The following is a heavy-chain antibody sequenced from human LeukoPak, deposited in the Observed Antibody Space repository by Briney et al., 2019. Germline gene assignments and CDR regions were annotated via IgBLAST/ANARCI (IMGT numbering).Heavy chain of an antibody. D-gene: IGHD4-23*01. V-gene: IGHV3-21*01. CDR1: GFTFSSYS. Sequence: GGSLRLSCAASGFTFSSYSMNWVPQAPGEGLEWVSSISSISYIYYPDAVTGRFHISSDNAKNSLYLPMNSLSTAATAWSYCFRSHGGNSGWFDPWGQGTLVTVSS. J-gene: IGHJ5*02. CDR3: FRSHGGNSGWFDP. CDR2: ISSISYI.